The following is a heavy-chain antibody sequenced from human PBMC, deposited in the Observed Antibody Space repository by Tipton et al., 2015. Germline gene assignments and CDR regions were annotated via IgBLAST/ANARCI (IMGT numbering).Heavy chain of an antibody. Sequence: TLSLTCTVSGGSISSSSYYWGWIRQPPGKGLEWIGYISYSGTTNYNPSLKSRVTISVDTSKNQFFLNLSSVTAADTAVYYCACQDYDSLTRDYQTVDYWGQGTLVTVSS. CDR2: ISYSGTT. CDR3: ACQDYDSLTRDYQTVDY. J-gene: IGHJ4*02. D-gene: IGHD3-9*01. CDR1: GGSISSSSYY. V-gene: IGHV4-61*05.